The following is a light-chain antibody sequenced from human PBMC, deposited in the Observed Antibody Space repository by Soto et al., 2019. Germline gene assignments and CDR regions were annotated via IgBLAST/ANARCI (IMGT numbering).Light chain of an antibody. Sequence: EIVLMQSPCTLSLSPGERATLSCRASQTMTRAYVAWYQQKPGLAPRLLIYGGSSRATGIPVRFSGSGSETDFTLTITRLEPDDFAVYYCQQYSSSRTFGQGTKVDI. V-gene: IGKV3-20*01. CDR1: QTMTRAY. CDR3: QQYSSSRT. J-gene: IGKJ1*01. CDR2: GGS.